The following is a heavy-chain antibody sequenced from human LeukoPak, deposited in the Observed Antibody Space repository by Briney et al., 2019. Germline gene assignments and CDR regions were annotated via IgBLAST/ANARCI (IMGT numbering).Heavy chain of an antibody. Sequence: GGSLRLSCAASGFTFSSYGMHWVRQAPGKGLEWVAVISYDGSNKYYADSVKGRFTISRDNSKNTLYLQMNSLRAEDTAVYYCAKEVAAAGHSPVDYWGQGTLVTVSS. CDR3: AKEVAAAGHSPVDY. CDR2: ISYDGSNK. J-gene: IGHJ4*02. D-gene: IGHD6-13*01. V-gene: IGHV3-30*18. CDR1: GFTFSSYG.